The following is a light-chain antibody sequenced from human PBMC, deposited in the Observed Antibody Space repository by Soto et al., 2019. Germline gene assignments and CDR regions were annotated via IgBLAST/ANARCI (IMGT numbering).Light chain of an antibody. CDR1: SSDVGGYNY. CDR3: SSYTSSSTPWV. J-gene: IGLJ3*02. V-gene: IGLV2-14*01. CDR2: EVS. Sequence: QSVLTQPASVSGSPGQSITISCTGTSSDVGGYNYVSWYQQHPGKAPKLMIYEVSNRPSGVSNRFSGSKSGNTASLTISGLQAEDEADYYCSSYTSSSTPWVFGGGTKDTVL.